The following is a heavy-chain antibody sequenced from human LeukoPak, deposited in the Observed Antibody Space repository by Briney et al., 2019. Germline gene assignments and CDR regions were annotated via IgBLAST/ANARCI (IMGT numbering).Heavy chain of an antibody. D-gene: IGHD3-22*01. CDR1: GGIFSSYA. V-gene: IGHV1-69*13. CDR3: ASTYYYDSSGYSFDY. Sequence: SVKVSCKASGGIFSSYAISWVRQAPGQGLEWMGGIIPIFGTANYAQKFQGRVTITADESTSTAYMEPSSLRSEDTAVYYCASTYYYDSSGYSFDYWGQGTLVTVSS. J-gene: IGHJ4*02. CDR2: IIPIFGTA.